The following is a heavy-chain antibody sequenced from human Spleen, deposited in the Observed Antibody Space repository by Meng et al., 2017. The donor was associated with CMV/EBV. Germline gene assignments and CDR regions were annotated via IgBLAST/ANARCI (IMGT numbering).Heavy chain of an antibody. CDR2: IKEDGSDK. CDR1: GFTVSSNY. J-gene: IGHJ4*02. Sequence: GESLKISCAASGFTVSSNYMSWVRQAPGKGLEWVGNIKEDGSDKYYADSVKGRFTISRDNAKNAMYLQMTSLRGDDTAVYYCARVGTTTSGLYYWGQGTLVTVSS. CDR3: ARVGTTTSGLYY. D-gene: IGHD1-14*01. V-gene: IGHV3-7*01.